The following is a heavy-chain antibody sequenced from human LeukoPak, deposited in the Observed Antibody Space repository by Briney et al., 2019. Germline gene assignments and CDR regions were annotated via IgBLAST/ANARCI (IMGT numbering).Heavy chain of an antibody. CDR1: GGSISYYY. V-gene: IGHV4-59*01. J-gene: IGHJ3*02. D-gene: IGHD3-22*01. CDR2: IYYSGST. Sequence: PSETLSLTCTVSGGSISYYYWNWLRQPPGKGLEWIGYIYYSGSTRYNPSLKSRVTISVDTSKNQFSLKLSSVTAADTAVYYCARNPHYYDSSDYDAFDMWGQGTTVTVSS. CDR3: ARNPHYYDSSDYDAFDM.